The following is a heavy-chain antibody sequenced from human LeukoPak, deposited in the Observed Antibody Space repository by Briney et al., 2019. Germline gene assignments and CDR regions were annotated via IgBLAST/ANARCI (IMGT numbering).Heavy chain of an antibody. Sequence: SETLSLTCIVPGASISSYYLSWIRQPPRRRLEWIVYIYYRGITSYSPSLKRAVTISLPTSKNQFSLKLSSVTAADTAVYYCARDSVTIFAFDPWGEGTLVTVSS. CDR1: GASISSYY. CDR3: ARDSVTIFAFDP. CDR2: IYYRGIT. V-gene: IGHV4-59*01. J-gene: IGHJ5*02. D-gene: IGHD3-3*01.